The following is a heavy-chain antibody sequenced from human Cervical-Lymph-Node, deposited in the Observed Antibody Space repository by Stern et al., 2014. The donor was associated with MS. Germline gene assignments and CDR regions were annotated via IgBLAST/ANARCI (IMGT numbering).Heavy chain of an antibody. V-gene: IGHV1-69*06. D-gene: IGHD4-23*01. Sequence: QVQLVQSGAALKTPGSSVRLSCKASEGTSTSYAINWVRQAPGQGTAWLGGIMPMFGTINYAQNCQGRVAISADKSTGTAYMELTGLTSEDTAVFYCARDGRGNFFYFDLWGRGTLVTFSS. CDR1: EGTSTSYA. J-gene: IGHJ2*01. CDR3: ARDGRGNFFYFDL. CDR2: IMPMFGTI.